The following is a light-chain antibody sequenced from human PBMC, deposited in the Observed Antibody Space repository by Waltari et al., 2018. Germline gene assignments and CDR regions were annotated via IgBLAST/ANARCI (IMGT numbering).Light chain of an antibody. V-gene: IGLV3-21*02. CDR3: QVWYIGSDHPYV. J-gene: IGLJ1*01. CDR2: GDT. CDR1: GAGSKG. Sequence: SYVLTQPPPVSVAPGETASISCGGIGAGSKGVYWYRRKPGQAPGLVVAGDTDRPSGVPERFSGSNSGNAATLTISRVEAGDEADYYCQVWYIGSDHPYVFGTGTKVTVL.